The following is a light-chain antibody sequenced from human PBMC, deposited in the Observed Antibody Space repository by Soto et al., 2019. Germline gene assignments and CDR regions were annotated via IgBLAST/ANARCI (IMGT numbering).Light chain of an antibody. CDR1: QSVSSY. CDR3: QQRSNWPPYT. J-gene: IGKJ2*01. V-gene: IGKV3-11*01. CDR2: DAS. Sequence: EIVLTQSPATLSLSPGERATLSCRASQSVSSYLAWYQQKPGLAPRLLIYDASNRATGIPARFSGSGSGTDFTLTISSLEPEDFAVNYCQQRSNWPPYTFGQGTKLEIK.